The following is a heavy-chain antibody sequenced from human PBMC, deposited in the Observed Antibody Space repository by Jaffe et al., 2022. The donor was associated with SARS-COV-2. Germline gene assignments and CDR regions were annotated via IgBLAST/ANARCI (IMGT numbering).Heavy chain of an antibody. CDR2: ISSSSSTI. Sequence: EVQLVESGGGLVQPGGSLRLSCAASGFTFSSYSMNWVRQAPGKGLEWVSYISSSSSTIYYADSVKGRFTISRDNAKNSLYLQMNSLRDEDTAVYYCARGKGSDSSGYAPDAFDIWGQGTMVTVSS. CDR3: ARGKGSDSSGYAPDAFDI. J-gene: IGHJ3*02. D-gene: IGHD3-22*01. CDR1: GFTFSSYS. V-gene: IGHV3-48*02.